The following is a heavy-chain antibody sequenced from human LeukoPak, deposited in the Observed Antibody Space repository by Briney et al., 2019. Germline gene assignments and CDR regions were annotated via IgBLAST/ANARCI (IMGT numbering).Heavy chain of an antibody. CDR2: ISAYNGNT. J-gene: IGHJ4*02. Sequence: ASVKVSCKASGYTFTSYGISWVRQAPGQGLEWMGWISAYNGNTNYAQKLQGRVTMTTDTSTSTAYIELRSLRSDDTAVYYCARAAGYCTNGVCYTDYWGQGTLVTVSS. D-gene: IGHD2-8*01. CDR1: GYTFTSYG. CDR3: ARAAGYCTNGVCYTDY. V-gene: IGHV1-18*01.